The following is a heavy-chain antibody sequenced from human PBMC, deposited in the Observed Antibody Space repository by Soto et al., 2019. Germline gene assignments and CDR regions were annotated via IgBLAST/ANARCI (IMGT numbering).Heavy chain of an antibody. J-gene: IGHJ6*02. CDR3: ARGALRYFDSSYYGMDV. CDR2: INHSGST. Sequence: SETLSLTCAVYGGSFSGYYWSWIRQPPGKGLEWIGEINHSGSTNYNPSLKSRVTISVDTSKNQFSLKLSSVTAADTAVYYCARGALRYFDSSYYGMDVWGQGTTVT. D-gene: IGHD3-9*01. CDR1: GGSFSGYY. V-gene: IGHV4-34*01.